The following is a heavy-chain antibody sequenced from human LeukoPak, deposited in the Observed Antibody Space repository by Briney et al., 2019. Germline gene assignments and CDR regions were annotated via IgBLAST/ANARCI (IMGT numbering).Heavy chain of an antibody. CDR1: GFTFSSYG. CDR2: IRYDGSNK. J-gene: IGHJ4*02. Sequence: GGSLRLSCAASGFTFSSYGMHWVRQAPGKGLEWVAFIRYDGSNKYYADSVKGRFTISRDNSKNTLYLQMNSLSAEDTAVYYCANLLPSGYSTPGGYWGQGTLVTVSS. V-gene: IGHV3-30*02. CDR3: ANLLPSGYSTPGGY. D-gene: IGHD5-18*01.